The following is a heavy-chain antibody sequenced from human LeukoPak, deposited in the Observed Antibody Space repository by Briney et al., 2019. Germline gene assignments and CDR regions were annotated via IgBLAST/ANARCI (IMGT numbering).Heavy chain of an antibody. CDR2: INPNSGGT. V-gene: IGHV1-2*02. J-gene: IGHJ4*02. D-gene: IGHD3-10*01. Sequence: GVSVKVSCKASGYTFTGYYMHWVRQAPGQGLEWMGWINPNSGGTNYAQKFQGRVTMTRDTSISTAYVELSSLRSDDTAVYYCARKFLGSRGYYFDYWGQGTLVTVSS. CDR3: ARKFLGSRGYYFDY. CDR1: GYTFTGYY.